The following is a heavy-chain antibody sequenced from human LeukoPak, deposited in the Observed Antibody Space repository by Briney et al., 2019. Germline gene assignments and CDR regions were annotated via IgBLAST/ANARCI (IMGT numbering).Heavy chain of an antibody. CDR1: GLTFMKYS. Sequence: GGSLRLSCAASGLTFMKYSMTWVRQAPGKGLEWVAAITASGASTDYADSAKGRFTISRDNSKNTLYLQMNSLRAEDTAIYYCAKRSAGSSGYFDYWGQGTLVTVSS. D-gene: IGHD6-19*01. CDR2: ITASGAST. V-gene: IGHV3-23*01. CDR3: AKRSAGSSGYFDY. J-gene: IGHJ4*02.